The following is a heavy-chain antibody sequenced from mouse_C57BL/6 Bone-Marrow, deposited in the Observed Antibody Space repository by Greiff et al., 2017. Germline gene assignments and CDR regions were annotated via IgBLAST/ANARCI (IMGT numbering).Heavy chain of an antibody. Sequence: VQLQQPGAELVRPGSSVKLSCKASGYTFTSYWMDWVKQRPGQGLEWIGNIYPSDSETHYNQKFKDKATLTVDKSSSTAYMQLSSLTSEDSAVYYCARGRGRTVMDVFAYWGQGTLVTVSA. V-gene: IGHV1-61*01. J-gene: IGHJ3*01. D-gene: IGHD2-3*01. CDR3: ARGRGRTVMDVFAY. CDR1: GYTFTSYW. CDR2: IYPSDSET.